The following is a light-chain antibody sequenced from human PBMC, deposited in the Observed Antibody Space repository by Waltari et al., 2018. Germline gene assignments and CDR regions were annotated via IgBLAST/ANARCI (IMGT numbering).Light chain of an antibody. Sequence: LTQPASMSASPGQSITISCTATNNDVGTYDLVSWYQQHPGRAPKLLIFQGTKRPSEVSGRFSGSKFADTASLTISGLQPEDEADYYCCSYAGTWLFGGGTKVTVL. V-gene: IGLV2-23*01. CDR3: CSYAGTWL. CDR1: NNDVGTYDL. J-gene: IGLJ3*02. CDR2: QGT.